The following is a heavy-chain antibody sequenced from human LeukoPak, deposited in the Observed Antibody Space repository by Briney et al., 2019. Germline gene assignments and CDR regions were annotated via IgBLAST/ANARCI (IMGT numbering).Heavy chain of an antibody. CDR2: IYYSGST. J-gene: IGHJ4*02. D-gene: IGHD7-27*01. CDR1: GGSISSYY. Sequence: SETLSLTCTVSGGSISSYYGSWIRQPPGKGLEWIGYIYYSGSTNYHPSLKSRVTISVDTSKNQFSLKLSSVTAADTAVYYCARGRLGIDYWGQGTLVTVSS. CDR3: ARGRLGIDY. V-gene: IGHV4-59*01.